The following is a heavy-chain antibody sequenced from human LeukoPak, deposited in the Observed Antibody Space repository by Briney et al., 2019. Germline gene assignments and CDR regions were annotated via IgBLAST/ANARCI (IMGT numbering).Heavy chain of an antibody. D-gene: IGHD4-17*01. Sequence: ASVKVSCKASGYTFTSYDIKWVRQATGQGLEWMGWMNPNSGNTGYAQKFQGRVTMTRNTSISTAYMELSSLRSEDTAVYYCARGQHSMYGDYGALDPWGQGTLVTVSS. CDR1: GYTFTSYD. J-gene: IGHJ5*02. CDR3: ARGQHSMYGDYGALDP. V-gene: IGHV1-8*01. CDR2: MNPNSGNT.